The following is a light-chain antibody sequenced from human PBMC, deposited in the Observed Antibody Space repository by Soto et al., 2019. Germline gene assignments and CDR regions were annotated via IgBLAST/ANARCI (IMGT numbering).Light chain of an antibody. CDR2: ATS. V-gene: IGKV1-39*01. CDR3: QQSHSTPT. CDR1: QTISTD. J-gene: IGKJ4*01. Sequence: DIQMTQSPSSLSASVGDRATITCRASQTISTDLNWYQQKPRKVPTLLISATSTLQSGVPSRFVGSGAGTDFTITISSLHPEDFATYYCQQSHSTPTFGGGTKVDIK.